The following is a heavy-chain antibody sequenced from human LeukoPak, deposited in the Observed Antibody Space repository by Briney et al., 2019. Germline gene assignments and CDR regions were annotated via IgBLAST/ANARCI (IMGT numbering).Heavy chain of an antibody. J-gene: IGHJ4*02. CDR2: ISYDGSNK. CDR1: GFTFSSYA. CDR3: ARSYVDTAMAEDY. D-gene: IGHD5-18*01. Sequence: PGGSLRLSCAASGFTFSSYAMHWVRQAPGKGLEWVAVISYDGSNKYYADSVKGRFTISRDNSKNTLYLQMNSLRAEDTAVYYCARSYVDTAMAEDYWGQGTLVTVSS. V-gene: IGHV3-30*04.